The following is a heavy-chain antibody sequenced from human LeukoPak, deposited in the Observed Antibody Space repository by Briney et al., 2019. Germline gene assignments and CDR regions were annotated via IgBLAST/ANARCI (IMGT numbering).Heavy chain of an antibody. CDR2: FDPEDGET. CDR3: ATDRYYYGSGSYYLVY. CDR1: VYTLTELS. V-gene: IGHV1-24*01. D-gene: IGHD3-10*01. J-gene: IGHJ4*02. Sequence: ASVKVSCKVSVYTLTELSMHWVRQAPGKGLEWMVGFDPEDGETIYAQKFQGRVTMTEDTSTDTAYMELSSLRSEDTAVYYCATDRYYYGSGSYYLVYWGQGTLVTVSS.